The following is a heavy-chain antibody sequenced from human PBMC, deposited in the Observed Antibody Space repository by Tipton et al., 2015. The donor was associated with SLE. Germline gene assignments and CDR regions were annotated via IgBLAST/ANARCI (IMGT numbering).Heavy chain of an antibody. D-gene: IGHD1-26*01. CDR1: GGSFSGFY. CDR2: INQSGST. J-gene: IGHJ3*02. CDR3: ARDRSMVGAAGEAFDI. Sequence: TLSLTCAVYGGSFSGFYWGWVRQSPGKGLEWIGEINQSGSTNYNPSLKGRVTISLDTPKNQFSLKLNSVTAADTAVYYCARDRSMVGAAGEAFDIWGQGTLVTVSS. V-gene: IGHV4-34*01.